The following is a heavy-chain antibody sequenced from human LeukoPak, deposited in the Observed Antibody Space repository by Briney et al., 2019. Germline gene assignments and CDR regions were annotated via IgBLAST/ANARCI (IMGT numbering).Heavy chain of an antibody. D-gene: IGHD2-15*01. CDR3: ARVLNRYSPAGDYFDY. V-gene: IGHV5-51*01. CDR2: IYPGDSDT. J-gene: IGHJ4*02. Sequence: GESLKISCKGSGYSFTSYWIGWVCQMPGKGLEWMGIIYPGDSDTRYSPSFQGQVTISADKSISTAYLQWRSLKASDTAMYYCARVLNRYSPAGDYFDYWGQGTLVTVSS. CDR1: GYSFTSYW.